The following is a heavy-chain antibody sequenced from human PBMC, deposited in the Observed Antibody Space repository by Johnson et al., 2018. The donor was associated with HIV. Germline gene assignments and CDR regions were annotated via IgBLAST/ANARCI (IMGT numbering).Heavy chain of an antibody. CDR2: ISSSGSTI. Sequence: QVQLVESGGGVVQPGRSLRLSCAASGITVSSNYMSWVRQAPGKGLEWVSYISSSGSTIYYADSVKGRFTISRDNAKNSLYLQMNSLTPEDTAVYYCASTIDIVPTGRSYDAFDIWGQGTLVTVSS. V-gene: IGHV3-11*01. CDR3: ASTIDIVPTGRSYDAFDI. D-gene: IGHD5-12*01. CDR1: GITVSSNY. J-gene: IGHJ3*02.